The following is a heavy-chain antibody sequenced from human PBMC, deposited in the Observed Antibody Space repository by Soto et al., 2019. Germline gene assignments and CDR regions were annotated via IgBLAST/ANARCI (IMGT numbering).Heavy chain of an antibody. CDR2: ISAYNGNT. CDR1: GYTFTSYG. V-gene: IGHV1-18*01. Sequence: ASVKVSCKASGYTFTSYGISWVRQAPGQGLEWMGWISAYNGNTNYAQKLQGRVTMTTDTSTSTAYMELRSLRSDDTAVYYCARDSPIADYYDSSSYAWGWWFDPWGRGTLVTVSS. CDR3: ARDSPIADYYDSSSYAWGWWFDP. J-gene: IGHJ5*02. D-gene: IGHD3-22*01.